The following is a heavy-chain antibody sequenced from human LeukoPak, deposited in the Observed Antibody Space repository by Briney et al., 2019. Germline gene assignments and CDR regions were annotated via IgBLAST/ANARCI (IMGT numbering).Heavy chain of an antibody. CDR3: ARRDDDYYYYGMDV. V-gene: IGHV4-61*01. CDR1: GGSVSSGSYY. D-gene: IGHD5-24*01. Sequence: PSETLSLTCTVSGGSVSSGSYYWSWIRQPPGKGLEWIGYIYYSGSTNYNPSLKSRVTISVDTSKNQFSLKLSSVTAADTAVYYCARRDDDYYYYGMDVWGQGTTVTVSS. J-gene: IGHJ6*02. CDR2: IYYSGST.